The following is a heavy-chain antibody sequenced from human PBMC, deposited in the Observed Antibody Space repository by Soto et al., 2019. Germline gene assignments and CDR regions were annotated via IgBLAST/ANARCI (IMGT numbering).Heavy chain of an antibody. Sequence: DVQLLESGGGLVQPEGSLRLSCAASGFTFSSYAMGWVRQGPGKGLEWVAVVSIGGSTHYADSVRGRITISRDNSKNTPSLQMKSRTAEDTAVYFCAKRRGAGGHFDYWGQGALVTVSS. V-gene: IGHV3-23*01. CDR3: AKRRGAGGHFDY. D-gene: IGHD2-15*01. J-gene: IGHJ4*02. CDR2: VSIGGST. CDR1: GFTFSSYA.